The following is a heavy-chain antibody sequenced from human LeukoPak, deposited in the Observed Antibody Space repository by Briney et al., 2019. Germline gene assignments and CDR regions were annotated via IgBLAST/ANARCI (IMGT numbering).Heavy chain of an antibody. D-gene: IGHD1-26*01. V-gene: IGHV4-34*01. CDR1: GGSFSGYY. CDR3: ASRSGSLYYYYYYMDV. J-gene: IGHJ6*03. CDR2: INHSGST. Sequence: PETLSLTCAVYGGSFSGYYWSWIRQPPGKVLEWIGEINHSGSTNYNPSLKSRVTISVDTSKNQFSLKLSSVTAADTAVYYCASRSGSLYYYYYYMDVWGKGTTVTVSS.